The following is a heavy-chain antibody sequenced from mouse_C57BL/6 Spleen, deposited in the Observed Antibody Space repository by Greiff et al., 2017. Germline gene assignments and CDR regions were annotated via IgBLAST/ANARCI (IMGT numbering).Heavy chain of an antibody. CDR3: TTNYGSRYAMDY. CDR1: GFNIKDYY. D-gene: IGHD1-1*01. J-gene: IGHJ4*01. V-gene: IGHV14-1*01. Sequence: EVKLMESGAELVRPRASVKLSCTASGFNIKDYYMHWVKQRPEQGLEWIGRIDPEDGDTEYAPKFQGKATMTADTSSNTAYLQLSSLTSEDTAVYYCTTNYGSRYAMDYWGQGTSVTVSS. CDR2: IDPEDGDT.